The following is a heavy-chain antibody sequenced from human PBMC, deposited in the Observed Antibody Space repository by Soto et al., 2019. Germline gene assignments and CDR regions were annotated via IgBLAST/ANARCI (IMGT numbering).Heavy chain of an antibody. CDR2: IFSSGST. CDR1: GGSINAFY. Sequence: SDTLSLICTVSGGSINAFYWSWVRQPAGKGLECIGRIFSSGSTSFNPSLESRVAMSVDTSKNHFSLNLSSVTAADMAVYYCAREGSYSAYNFAHGIQLWSFDFWGHGALVTVSS. D-gene: IGHD5-12*01. V-gene: IGHV4-4*07. J-gene: IGHJ4*01. CDR3: AREGSYSAYNFAHGIQLWSFDF.